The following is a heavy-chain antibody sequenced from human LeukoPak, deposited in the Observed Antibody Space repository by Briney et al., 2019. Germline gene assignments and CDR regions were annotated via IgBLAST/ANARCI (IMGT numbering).Heavy chain of an antibody. D-gene: IGHD3-16*02. V-gene: IGHV1-69*05. Sequence: GASVKVSCKAGGGRFSSYAISWVRQAPGQGLEWMGGIIPIFGTANYAQKFQGRVTITTDESTSTAYMELSSLRSEDTAVYYCARGGYRPIDFDYWGQGTLVTVSS. CDR2: IIPIFGTA. CDR3: ARGGYRPIDFDY. CDR1: GGRFSSYA. J-gene: IGHJ4*02.